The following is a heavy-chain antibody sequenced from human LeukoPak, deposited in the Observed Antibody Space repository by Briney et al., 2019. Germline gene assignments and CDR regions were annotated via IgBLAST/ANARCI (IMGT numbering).Heavy chain of an antibody. J-gene: IGHJ4*02. Sequence: GGPLRLSCAASGFTFSSYAMHWVRQAPGKGLEWVAVISYDGSNKYYADSVKGRFTISRDNSKNTLYLQMNSLRAEDTAVYYCARENNHLKISSGWYAPSDYWGQGTLVTVSS. CDR3: ARENNHLKISSGWYAPSDY. D-gene: IGHD6-19*01. CDR2: ISYDGSNK. CDR1: GFTFSSYA. V-gene: IGHV3-30*04.